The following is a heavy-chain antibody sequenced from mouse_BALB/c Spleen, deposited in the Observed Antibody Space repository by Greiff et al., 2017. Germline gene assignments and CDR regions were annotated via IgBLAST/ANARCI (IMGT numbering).Heavy chain of an antibody. V-gene: IGHV5-17*02. Sequence: EVMLVESGGGLVQPGGSRKLSCAASGFTFSSFGMHWVRQAPEKGLEWVAYISSGSSTIYYADTVKGRFTISRDNPKNTLFLQMTSLRSEDTAMYYCARGITWAYWGQGTLVTVSA. CDR1: GFTFSSFG. CDR2: ISSGSSTI. CDR3: ARGITWAY. J-gene: IGHJ3*01. D-gene: IGHD2-4*01.